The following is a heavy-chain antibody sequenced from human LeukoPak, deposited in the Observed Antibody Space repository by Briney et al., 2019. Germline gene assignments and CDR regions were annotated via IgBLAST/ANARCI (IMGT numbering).Heavy chain of an antibody. CDR2: FNPSGGST. J-gene: IGHJ4*02. D-gene: IGHD3-10*01. CDR3: ARGDYYGSGTYLYYFDD. Sequence: ASVKVSCKASGYSFTSYYIHWVRLAPGQRPEWVGVFNPSGGSTRYAQKFQARVTMTRNTSISTAYMELSSLRSEDTALYYCARGDYYGSGTYLYYFDDWGQGTLVTVSS. CDR1: GYSFTSYY. V-gene: IGHV1-46*01.